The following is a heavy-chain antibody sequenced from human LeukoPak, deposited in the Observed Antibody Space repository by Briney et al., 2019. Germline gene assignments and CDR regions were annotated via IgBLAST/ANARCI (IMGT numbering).Heavy chain of an antibody. Sequence: PGGSLRLSCAVSGFTFSSYVMSWVRQAPGKGLEWVSTISDSGGYTYYADSVKGRFTISRDNSKNTLYLQMNSLRAEDTAVYYCAKDPRYDKYLDYWGQGTLVTVSS. CDR2: ISDSGGYT. CDR3: AKDPRYDKYLDY. D-gene: IGHD3-22*01. J-gene: IGHJ4*02. V-gene: IGHV3-23*01. CDR1: GFTFSSYV.